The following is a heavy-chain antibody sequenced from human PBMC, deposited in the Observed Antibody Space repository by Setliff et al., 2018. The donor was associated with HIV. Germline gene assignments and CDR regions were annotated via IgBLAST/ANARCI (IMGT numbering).Heavy chain of an antibody. CDR1: GYSLTSYS. Sequence: ASVKVSCKASGYSLTSYSINWVRQAPGHGLEWMGVINPGSRSADYAQKFQGRVTMTRDTSTSTVHMELSSLRSEDTAVYYCARVEYYYDSSGYYYDYWGQGTLVTVSS. D-gene: IGHD3-22*01. CDR3: ARVEYYYDSSGYYYDY. CDR2: INPGSRSA. V-gene: IGHV1-46*01. J-gene: IGHJ4*02.